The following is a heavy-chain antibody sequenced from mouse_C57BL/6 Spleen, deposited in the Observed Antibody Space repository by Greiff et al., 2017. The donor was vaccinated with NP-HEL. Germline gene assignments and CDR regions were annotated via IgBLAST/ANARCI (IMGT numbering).Heavy chain of an antibody. CDR1: GYTFTSYW. D-gene: IGHD2-3*01. V-gene: IGHV1-69*01. CDR3: ANMMARGFAY. J-gene: IGHJ3*01. CDR2: IDPSDSYT. Sequence: QVQLQQPGAELVMPGASVKLSCKASGYTFTSYWMHWVKQRPGQGLEWIGEIDPSDSYTNYNQKFKGKSTLTVDKSSSTAYMQLSSLTSEDSAVYYCANMMARGFAYWGQGTLVTVSA.